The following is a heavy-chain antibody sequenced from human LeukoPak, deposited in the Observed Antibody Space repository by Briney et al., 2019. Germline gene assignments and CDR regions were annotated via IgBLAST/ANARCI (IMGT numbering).Heavy chain of an antibody. D-gene: IGHD2-15*01. CDR1: GGTFSSYA. J-gene: IGHJ3*02. Sequence: ASVKVSCKASGGTFSSYAISWVRQAPGQGLEWMGRTTPIFGIANYAQKFQGRVTITADKSTSTAYMELSSLRSEDTAVYYCVVVVVAATPDAFDIWGQGTMVTVSS. CDR3: VVVVVAATPDAFDI. CDR2: TTPIFGIA. V-gene: IGHV1-69*04.